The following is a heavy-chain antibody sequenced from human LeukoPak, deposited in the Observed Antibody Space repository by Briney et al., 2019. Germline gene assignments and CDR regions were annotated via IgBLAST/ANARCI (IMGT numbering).Heavy chain of an antibody. V-gene: IGHV3-23*01. CDR1: GFTFSSYA. CDR2: ISGSGGST. Sequence: GGSLRLSCAASGFTFSSYAMSWVRQAPGKRLEWVSAISGSGGSTYYADSVKGRFTISRDNSKNTLYPQMNSLRAEDTAVYYCASLAVAGRIADYWGQGTLVTVSS. CDR3: ASLAVAGRIADY. J-gene: IGHJ4*02. D-gene: IGHD6-19*01.